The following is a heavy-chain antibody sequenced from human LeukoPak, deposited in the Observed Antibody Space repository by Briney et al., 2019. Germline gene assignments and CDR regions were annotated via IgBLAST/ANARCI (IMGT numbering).Heavy chain of an antibody. Sequence: KTSETLSLTCTVSGGSISSYYWSWIRQPAGKGLEWIGRIYTSGSTNYNPSLKSRVTMSVDTSKNQFSLKLSSVTAADTAVYYRARDTTYYASGRYFDYWGQGTLVTVSS. D-gene: IGHD3-10*01. J-gene: IGHJ4*02. CDR2: IYTSGST. CDR1: GGSISSYY. CDR3: ARDTTYYASGRYFDY. V-gene: IGHV4-4*07.